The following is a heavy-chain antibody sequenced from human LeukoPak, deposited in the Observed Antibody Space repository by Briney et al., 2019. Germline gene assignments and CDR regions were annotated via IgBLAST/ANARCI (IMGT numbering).Heavy chain of an antibody. V-gene: IGHV3-48*01. CDR3: AKLLHYDSSGYFETDAFDI. D-gene: IGHD3-22*01. Sequence: PGGSLRLSCAASGFTFSIYSMNWVRQAPGKGLEWISYISSSSSTIYYADSVKGRFTISRDNSKNTLYLQMNSLRAEDTGVYYCAKLLHYDSSGYFETDAFDIWGQGTMVTVSS. J-gene: IGHJ3*02. CDR1: GFTFSIYS. CDR2: ISSSSSTI.